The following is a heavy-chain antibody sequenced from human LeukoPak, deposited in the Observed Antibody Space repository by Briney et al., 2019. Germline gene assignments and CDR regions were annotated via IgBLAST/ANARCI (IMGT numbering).Heavy chain of an antibody. CDR3: TTVYDSSGYYYDY. CDR1: GFTFSSYA. J-gene: IGHJ4*02. Sequence: GGSLRLSCAASGFTFSSYAMSWVRQAPGKGLEWVGRIKSKTDGGTTDYAAPVKGRFTISRDDSKNTLYLQMNSLKTEDTAVYYCTTVYDSSGYYYDYWGQGTLVTVSS. D-gene: IGHD3-22*01. V-gene: IGHV3-15*01. CDR2: IKSKTDGGTT.